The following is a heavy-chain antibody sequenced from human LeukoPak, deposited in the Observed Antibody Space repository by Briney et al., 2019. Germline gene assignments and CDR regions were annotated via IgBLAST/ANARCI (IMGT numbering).Heavy chain of an antibody. V-gene: IGHV4-59*01. D-gene: IGHD4-23*01. CDR1: GGSISTYY. CDR3: ARGGTVLNFQH. Sequence: SETLSLTCTVSGGSISTYYWSWIRQPPGKGLEWIGYIYYSGSTNYNPSLKSRVTISLDTSKNRFSLKLSSVTAADTAVYYCARGGTVLNFQHWGQGTLVTVSS. J-gene: IGHJ1*01. CDR2: IYYSGST.